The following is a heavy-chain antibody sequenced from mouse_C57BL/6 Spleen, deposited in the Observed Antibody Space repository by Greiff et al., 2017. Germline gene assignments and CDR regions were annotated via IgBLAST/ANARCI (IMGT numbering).Heavy chain of an antibody. J-gene: IGHJ2*01. CDR1: GFTFSSYA. Sequence: EVKLVESGGGLVKPGGSLKLSCAASGFTFSSYAMSWVRQSPEKRLEWVATISDGGSYTYYPDNVKGRFTISRDNAKNNLYLQMSHLKSEDTSMYYCASAPYSNYLYYFDYWGQGTTLTVSS. V-gene: IGHV5-4*03. D-gene: IGHD2-5*01. CDR3: ASAPYSNYLYYFDY. CDR2: ISDGGSYT.